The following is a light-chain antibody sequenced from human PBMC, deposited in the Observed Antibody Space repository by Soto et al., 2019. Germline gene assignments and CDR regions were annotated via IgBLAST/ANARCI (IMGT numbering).Light chain of an antibody. CDR1: QSISSY. Sequence: DIQMTQSPSSLSASVGCRVTITCRSSQSISSYLNWYQQKPGKAPKLLIYAASSLQSGVPSRFSGSGSGTDFTLTISSLQHEDFATYYCQQSYSTPWTFGQGTKADIK. CDR2: AAS. J-gene: IGKJ1*01. V-gene: IGKV1-39*01. CDR3: QQSYSTPWT.